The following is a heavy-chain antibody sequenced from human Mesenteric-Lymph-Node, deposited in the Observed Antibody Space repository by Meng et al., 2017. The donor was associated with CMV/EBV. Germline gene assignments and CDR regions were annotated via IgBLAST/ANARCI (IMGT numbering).Heavy chain of an antibody. D-gene: IGHD2-21*01. CDR3: ARVGGDCYSKCFDY. Sequence: GESLKISCAASGFTFSSYGMHWVRQAPGKGLEWVSSISSSSSYIYYADSVKGRFTISRDNAKNSLYLQMNSLRAEDTAVYYCARVGGDCYSKCFDYWGQGTLVTVSS. CDR2: ISSSSSYI. CDR1: GFTFSSYG. V-gene: IGHV3-21*01. J-gene: IGHJ4*02.